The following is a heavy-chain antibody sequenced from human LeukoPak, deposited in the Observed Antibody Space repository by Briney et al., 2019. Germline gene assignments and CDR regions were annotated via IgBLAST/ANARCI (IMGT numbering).Heavy chain of an antibody. J-gene: IGHJ4*02. CDR1: GYTFTSYA. V-gene: IGHV1-3*01. CDR3: AGGSSGWSYFDY. CDR2: INAGNGNT. D-gene: IGHD6-19*01. Sequence: ASVKVSCKASGYTFTSYAMHWVRQAPGQRLEWMGWINAGNGNTKYSQKFQGRVTITRDTSASTAYMELSSLRSEDTAVYYCAGGSSGWSYFDYWGQGTLVTVSS.